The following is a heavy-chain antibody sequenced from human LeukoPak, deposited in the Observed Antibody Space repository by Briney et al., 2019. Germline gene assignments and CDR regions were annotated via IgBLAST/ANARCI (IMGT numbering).Heavy chain of an antibody. Sequence: SETLSLTCAVYGGSFSGYYWSWIRQPPGKGLEWIGEINHSGSTNYNPSLKSRVTISVDTSKNQFSLKLSSVTAADTAVYYCARGLRPLTYGSGRRYYYYYMDVWGKGTTVTVSS. CDR1: GGSFSGYY. J-gene: IGHJ6*03. CDR2: INHSGST. CDR3: ARGLRPLTYGSGRRYYYYYMDV. D-gene: IGHD3-10*01. V-gene: IGHV4-34*01.